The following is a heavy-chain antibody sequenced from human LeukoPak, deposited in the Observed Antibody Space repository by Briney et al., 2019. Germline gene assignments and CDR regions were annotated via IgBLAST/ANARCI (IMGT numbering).Heavy chain of an antibody. CDR2: INPNSGGT. Sequence: ASVEVSCKASGYTFTGYYMHWVRQAPGQGLEWMGWINPNSGGTNYAQKFQGWVTMTRDTSISTAYMELSRLRSDDTVVYYCARVLLTGAYYDSSGYGMFAGMDVWGQGTTVTVSS. CDR3: ARVLLTGAYYDSSGYGMFAGMDV. CDR1: GYTFTGYY. J-gene: IGHJ6*02. D-gene: IGHD3-22*01. V-gene: IGHV1-2*04.